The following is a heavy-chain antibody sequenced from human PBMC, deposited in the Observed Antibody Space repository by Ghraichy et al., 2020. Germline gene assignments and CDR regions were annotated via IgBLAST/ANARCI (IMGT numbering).Heavy chain of an antibody. CDR2: ISYDGGLK. Sequence: GGSLRLSCAASGFTFSSYSMYWVRQAPGKGLEWVALISYDGGLKYYPDSVKGRFTVSRDNSKNTLYLQMNSLTAEDTALYFCARKGSSSPSAHMEYWGQGTLVTVSS. D-gene: IGHD6-6*01. CDR1: GFTFSSYS. CDR3: ARKGSSSPSAHMEY. V-gene: IGHV3-30-3*01. J-gene: IGHJ4*02.